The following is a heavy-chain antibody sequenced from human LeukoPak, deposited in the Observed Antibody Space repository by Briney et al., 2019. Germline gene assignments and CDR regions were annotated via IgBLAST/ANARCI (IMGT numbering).Heavy chain of an antibody. Sequence: GGSLRLSCAASGFTFSDYYMSWIRQAPGKGLEWVSYISSSGNTKYYADSVKGRLTISRDNAKNSLYLQMNSLRADDTAVYYCARDGGSAWFFRYWGQGTLVTVSS. CDR3: ARDGGSAWFFRY. D-gene: IGHD6-19*01. CDR1: GFTFSDYY. J-gene: IGHJ4*02. V-gene: IGHV3-11*04. CDR2: ISSSGNTK.